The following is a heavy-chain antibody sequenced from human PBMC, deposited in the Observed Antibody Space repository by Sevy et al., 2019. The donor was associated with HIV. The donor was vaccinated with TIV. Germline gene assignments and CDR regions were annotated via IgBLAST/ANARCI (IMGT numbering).Heavy chain of an antibody. D-gene: IGHD3-3*02. Sequence: GGSLRLSCVASEFIFSSHAVSWVRQAPGKGLEWVSAISGDGENTDYADSVRGRFTISRDNFKNTLYLQMNSLRADDTALYYCAKDGRGISAFDIWGPGTMVTVSS. CDR1: EFIFSSHA. CDR3: AKDGRGISAFDI. J-gene: IGHJ3*02. V-gene: IGHV3-23*01. CDR2: ISGDGENT.